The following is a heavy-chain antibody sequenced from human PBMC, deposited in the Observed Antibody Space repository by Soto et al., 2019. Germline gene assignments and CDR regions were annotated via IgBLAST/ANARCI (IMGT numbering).Heavy chain of an antibody. Sequence: SETLSLTCTVSGGYISSSSFYWGWIRQPPGKGLEWIGTIYYSGSTYYNPSLKSRVTISVDTSKNQFSLKLSSVTAADTAVYYCARNRRSVTTSPYSFDYWGQGTLVPVSS. CDR3: ARNRRSVTTSPYSFDY. CDR2: IYYSGST. D-gene: IGHD4-17*01. J-gene: IGHJ4*02. CDR1: GGYISSSSFY. V-gene: IGHV4-39*01.